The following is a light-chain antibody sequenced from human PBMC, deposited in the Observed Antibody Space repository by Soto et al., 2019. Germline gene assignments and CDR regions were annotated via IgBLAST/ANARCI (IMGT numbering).Light chain of an antibody. CDR3: SSYSGSNTVL. Sequence: QSALTQPPSASGSLGQSITISCTGTSTDIGAYNYVSWYQQRPGKPPKLIIYEVTRRPSGVPDRFSGSKSGNTASLTVSGLQAEDETDYYCSSYSGSNTVLFGGGTKLTVL. CDR2: EVT. V-gene: IGLV2-8*01. J-gene: IGLJ2*01. CDR1: STDIGAYNY.